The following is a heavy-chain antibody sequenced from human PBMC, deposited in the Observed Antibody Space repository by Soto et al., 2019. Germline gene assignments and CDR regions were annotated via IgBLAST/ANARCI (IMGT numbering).Heavy chain of an antibody. CDR3: ARDSSGWYSTAYYFDY. V-gene: IGHV1-69*13. CDR1: GGTFSSYA. D-gene: IGHD6-19*01. Sequence: SVKVSCKASGGTFSSYAISWVRQAPGQGLEWMGGIIPIFGTANYAQKFQGGVTITADESTSTAYMELSSLRSEDTAVYYCARDSSGWYSTAYYFDYWGQGTLVTVSS. CDR2: IIPIFGTA. J-gene: IGHJ4*02.